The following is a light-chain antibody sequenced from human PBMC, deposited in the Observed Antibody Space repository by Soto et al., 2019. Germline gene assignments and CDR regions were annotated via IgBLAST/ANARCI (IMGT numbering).Light chain of an antibody. CDR1: QSISSW. CDR2: KAS. J-gene: IGKJ1*01. CDR3: QQYNSYSPWT. Sequence: DIQMTQSPSTLSASVGDRVTITCRASQSISSWLAWYQQKPGKAPKLLIYKASSLESGVPSRFSGSGSGTECTIPISSLQPDDFATYYCQQYNSYSPWTLGQGTKLEIK. V-gene: IGKV1-5*03.